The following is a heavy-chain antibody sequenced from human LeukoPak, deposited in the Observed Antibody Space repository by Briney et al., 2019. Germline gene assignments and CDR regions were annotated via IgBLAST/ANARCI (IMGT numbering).Heavy chain of an antibody. CDR1: GGSTSSYY. Sequence: SETLSLTCTVSGGSTSSYYWTWIRQPPGEGLEWIGYIYDSRSTNYNPSLNSRVTISADASKNQFSLKLNSVTATDTAVYYCARRNVLTEGEAFDIWGQGTMVTVSS. CDR2: IYDSRST. D-gene: IGHD3-9*01. V-gene: IGHV4-59*08. J-gene: IGHJ3*02. CDR3: ARRNVLTEGEAFDI.